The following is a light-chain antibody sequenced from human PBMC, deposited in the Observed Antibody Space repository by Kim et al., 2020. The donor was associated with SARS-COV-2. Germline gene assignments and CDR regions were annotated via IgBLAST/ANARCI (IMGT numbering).Light chain of an antibody. J-gene: IGLJ2*01. CDR2: YDS. CDR1: SIGSKS. V-gene: IGLV3-21*04. CDR3: QVWDSSSDHRVV. Sequence: PGKTARVSCGGNSIGSKSVHWYQKKSGQAPVVVIYYDSDRPSGIPERFSGSNSGNTATLTISRVEAGDEAVYYCQVWDSSSDHRVVFGGGTQLTVL.